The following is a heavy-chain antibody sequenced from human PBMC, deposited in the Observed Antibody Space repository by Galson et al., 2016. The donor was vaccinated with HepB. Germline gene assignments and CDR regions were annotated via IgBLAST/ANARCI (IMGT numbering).Heavy chain of an antibody. J-gene: IGHJ5*02. CDR2: ISTINDYT. CDR3: ARSISIRVDNWFDT. V-gene: IGHV1-18*01. D-gene: IGHD2-21*01. Sequence: SVKVSCKASGYTFTSYGISWVRQAPGQGLEWIGLISTINDYTNYAHKFQGRVTMTTDTSTSTAYMDLRSLTSDDTAIYYCARSISIRVDNWFDTWGQGTLVTVSS. CDR1: GYTFTSYG.